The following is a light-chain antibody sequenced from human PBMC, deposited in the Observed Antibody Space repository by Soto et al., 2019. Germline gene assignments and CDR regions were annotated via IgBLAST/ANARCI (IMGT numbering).Light chain of an antibody. CDR1: QGIGND. CDR3: LQDYNYPWT. J-gene: IGKJ1*01. CDR2: AAS. Sequence: AIQMTQSPSSLSASVGDRVTITCRASQGIGNDLGWYQQKPGKAPNLLIFAASILQSGVPSRFSGSGSGTDFTLTISSPQPEDFATYDCLQDYNYPWTFGQGTKLEIK. V-gene: IGKV1-6*01.